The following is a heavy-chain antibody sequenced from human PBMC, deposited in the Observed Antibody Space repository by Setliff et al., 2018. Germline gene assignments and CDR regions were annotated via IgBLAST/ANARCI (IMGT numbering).Heavy chain of an antibody. D-gene: IGHD4-4*01. CDR2: IKSESDGGAP. CDR1: GFTINNAW. V-gene: IGHV3-15*01. Sequence: GGSLRLSCAASGFTINNAWLSWVRQAPGKGLEWVGRIKSESDGGAPDYGAPVKGRFTISRDDSKNTLYLQMDSLNPEDTGFYYCTTGPRDSRNYLNWFDPWGQGTLVTVSS. CDR3: TTGPRDSRNYLNWFDP. J-gene: IGHJ5*02.